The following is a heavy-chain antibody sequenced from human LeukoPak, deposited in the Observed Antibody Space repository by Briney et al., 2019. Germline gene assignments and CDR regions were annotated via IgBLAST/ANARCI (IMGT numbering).Heavy chain of an antibody. CDR3: AREGIGAAGTFDY. V-gene: IGHV4-59*01. J-gene: IGHJ4*02. D-gene: IGHD6-13*01. Sequence: SETLSLTCTVSGDSISSYYWSWIRQPPGKGLEWIGYMDYSGSSKYNPSLKSRVTISGDTSKNQFSLKLSSVTAADTAVYYCAREGIGAAGTFDYWGQGTLVTVSS. CDR1: GDSISSYY. CDR2: MDYSGSS.